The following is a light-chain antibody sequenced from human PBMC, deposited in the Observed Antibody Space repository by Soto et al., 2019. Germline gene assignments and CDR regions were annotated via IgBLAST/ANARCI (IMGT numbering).Light chain of an antibody. V-gene: IGKV1-39*01. CDR3: QQSYSTPFT. J-gene: IGKJ3*01. CDR2: AAS. CDR1: QSISSY. Sequence: DIQMTQSTYSLSASVGDRVTITCRASQSISSYLNWYQQKPGKAPKLLIYAASSLQSGVPSRFSGSGSGTDFTLTISSLQPEDFATYYCQQSYSTPFTFGPGTKVDIK.